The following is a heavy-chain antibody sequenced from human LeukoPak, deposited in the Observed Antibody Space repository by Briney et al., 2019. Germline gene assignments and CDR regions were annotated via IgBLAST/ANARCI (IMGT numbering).Heavy chain of an antibody. J-gene: IGHJ3*02. CDR2: IYYSGST. Sequence: SETLSLTCTVSGGSISSGGYYWGWIRQPPGKGLEWIGSIYYSGSTYYNPSLKSRVTISVDTSKNQFSLKLSSVTAADTAVYYCASGPSVSQDAFDIWGQGTMVTVSS. CDR1: GGSISSGGYY. CDR3: ASGPSVSQDAFDI. V-gene: IGHV4-39*07.